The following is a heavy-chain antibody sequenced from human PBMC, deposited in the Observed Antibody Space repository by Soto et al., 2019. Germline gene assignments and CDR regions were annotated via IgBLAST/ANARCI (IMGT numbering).Heavy chain of an antibody. CDR3: AKIRYYYDSSGYIIDF. V-gene: IGHV3-23*01. J-gene: IGHJ4*02. Sequence: GGSLRLSCAASGFTFSSYAMSWVRQAPGKGLEWVSAISGSGGSTYYADSVKGRFTISRDNSKNTLYLQMNSLRAEDTAVYYCAKIRYYYDSSGYIIDFRGQGTLVTVSS. CDR1: GFTFSSYA. D-gene: IGHD3-22*01. CDR2: ISGSGGST.